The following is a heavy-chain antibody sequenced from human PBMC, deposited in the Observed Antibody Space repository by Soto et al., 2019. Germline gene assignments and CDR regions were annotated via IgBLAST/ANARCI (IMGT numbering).Heavy chain of an antibody. CDR3: ARGIAAACTFFGY. J-gene: IGHJ4*02. D-gene: IGHD6-13*01. Sequence: PSETLSLTCTVSGGSISSYYWSWIRQPPGKGLEWIGYIYYSGSTNYNPSLKSRVTISVDTSKNQFSLKLSSVTAADTAVYYCARGIAAACTFFGYWGQGTLVTVSS. V-gene: IGHV4-59*01. CDR2: IYYSGST. CDR1: GGSISSYY.